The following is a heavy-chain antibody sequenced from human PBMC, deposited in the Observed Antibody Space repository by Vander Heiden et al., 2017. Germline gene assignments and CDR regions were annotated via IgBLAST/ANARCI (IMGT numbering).Heavy chain of an antibody. CDR1: GFTFSSYC. CDR3: ASPSFDY. V-gene: IGHV3-30*03. Sequence: QVQLVESGGGVVQPGRSLSPSCAAFGFTFSSYCMHWVRQAPGKGLEWVAVISYDGSNKYYADSVKGRFTISRDNSKNTLYLQMNSLRAEDTAVYYCASPSFDYWGQGTLVTVSS. CDR2: ISYDGSNK. J-gene: IGHJ4*02.